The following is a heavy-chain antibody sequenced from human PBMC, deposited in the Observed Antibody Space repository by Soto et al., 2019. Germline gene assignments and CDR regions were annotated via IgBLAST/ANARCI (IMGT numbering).Heavy chain of an antibody. CDR1: GYTFTSYA. V-gene: IGHV1-3*01. CDR2: INAGNGNT. Sequence: QVQLVQSGAEVKKPGASVKVSCKASGYTFTSYAMHWVRQAPGQRLEWMGWINAGNGNTKYSQKFQGRVTITRDTSANTSEMEHISLRSEETAVDYCARDRHCSSTSCHDAFDIWGQGTMVTVSS. J-gene: IGHJ3*02. CDR3: ARDRHCSSTSCHDAFDI. D-gene: IGHD2-2*01.